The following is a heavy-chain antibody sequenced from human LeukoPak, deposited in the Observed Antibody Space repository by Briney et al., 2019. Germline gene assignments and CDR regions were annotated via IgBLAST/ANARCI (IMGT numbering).Heavy chain of an antibody. V-gene: IGHV4-59*08. Sequence: SETLSLTCTVSGGSISSYYWSWIRQPPGKGLEWIGYIYYSGSTYYNPSLKSRVTISVDTSKNQFSLKLSSVTAADTAVYYCARGEDYGDYLRWFDPWGQGTLVTVSS. CDR2: IYYSGST. CDR3: ARGEDYGDYLRWFDP. CDR1: GGSISSYY. D-gene: IGHD4-17*01. J-gene: IGHJ5*02.